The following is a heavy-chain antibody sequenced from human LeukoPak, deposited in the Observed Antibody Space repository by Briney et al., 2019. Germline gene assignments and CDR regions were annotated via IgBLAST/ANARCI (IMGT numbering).Heavy chain of an antibody. CDR3: ARGRGMYFGTSALKAENWFDP. J-gene: IGHJ5*02. CDR1: GGTFSSYA. D-gene: IGHD3-9*01. Sequence: GASVKVSCKASGGTFSSYAISWVRQAPGQGLEWMGGIIPIFGTANYAQKFQGRVTITTDESTSTAYMELSSLRSEDTAVYYCARGRGMYFGTSALKAENWFDPWGQGTLVTVSS. CDR2: IIPIFGTA. V-gene: IGHV1-69*05.